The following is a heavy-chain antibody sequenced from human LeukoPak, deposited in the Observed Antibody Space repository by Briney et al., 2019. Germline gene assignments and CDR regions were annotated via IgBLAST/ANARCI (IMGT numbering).Heavy chain of an antibody. D-gene: IGHD2-21*02. Sequence: GGSLRLSCAASGFTVSSNYMSWVRQAPGKGLEWVSVIYSGGSTYYADSVKGRFTISRDNSKNTLYLQMNSLRAEDTAVYYCARMETGIVVVTKRERAFDIWGQGTMVAVSS. J-gene: IGHJ3*02. CDR1: GFTVSSNY. CDR3: ARMETGIVVVTKRERAFDI. V-gene: IGHV3-53*01. CDR2: IYSGGST.